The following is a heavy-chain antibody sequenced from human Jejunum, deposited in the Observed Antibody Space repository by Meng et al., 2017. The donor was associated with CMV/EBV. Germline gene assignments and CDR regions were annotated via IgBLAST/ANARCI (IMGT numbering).Heavy chain of an antibody. CDR1: YY. J-gene: IGHJ5*02. Sequence: YYWGWIRQPPGKGLEWIGSIYHSGTTYYNPSLNSRVTISIDTSKNRFSLKLSSVTAADTAVYYCARNPPICSTTKCYRAENWFDPWGHGTRVTVSS. V-gene: IGHV4-38-2*01. CDR2: IYHSGTT. D-gene: IGHD2-2*01. CDR3: ARNPPICSTTKCYRAENWFDP.